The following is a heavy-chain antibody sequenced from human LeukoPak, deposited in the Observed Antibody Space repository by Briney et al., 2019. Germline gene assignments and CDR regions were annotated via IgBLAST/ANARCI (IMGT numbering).Heavy chain of an antibody. J-gene: IGHJ5*02. CDR1: GFTFSSYS. Sequence: GGSLRLSCAASGFTFSSYSMNWVRQAPGKGLEWVSSISSSSSYIYYADSVKGRFSISRDNAKNSLYLQMHSLRAEDTAVYYCAGGEWPVPPIRWFDPWGQGTLVTVSS. V-gene: IGHV3-21*01. D-gene: IGHD6-19*01. CDR3: AGGEWPVPPIRWFDP. CDR2: ISSSSSYI.